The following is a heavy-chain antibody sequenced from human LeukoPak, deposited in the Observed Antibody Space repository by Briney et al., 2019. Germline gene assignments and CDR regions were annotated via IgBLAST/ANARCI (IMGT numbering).Heavy chain of an antibody. V-gene: IGHV3-53*01. Sequence: GSLRLSCVASGFTVSSNYMSWVRQAPGKGLEWVSVIFSGGSTYYADSVKGRFTISRDNSKNTLYLQMNSLRAEDTAVYYCEGASYDSSGYGYWGQGTLVTVSS. CDR1: GFTVSSNY. CDR2: IFSGGST. J-gene: IGHJ4*02. CDR3: EGASYDSSGYGY. D-gene: IGHD3-22*01.